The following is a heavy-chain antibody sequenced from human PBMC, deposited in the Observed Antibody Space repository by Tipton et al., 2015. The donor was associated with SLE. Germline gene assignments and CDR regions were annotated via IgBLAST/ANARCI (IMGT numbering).Heavy chain of an antibody. D-gene: IGHD2-15*01. J-gene: IGHJ2*01. V-gene: IGHV4-39*07. Sequence: TLSLTCTVSGGSIGSGSAYWDWIRQPPGKELEWIGSIYYSGDYYYNPSPKTRVTVSIDTHMNQFSLRLTSLTAADTAMYYCAGDAAVNFWYFDLCSRGTLVTVSS. CDR3: AGDAAVNFWYFDL. CDR2: IYYSGDY. CDR1: GGSIGSGSAY.